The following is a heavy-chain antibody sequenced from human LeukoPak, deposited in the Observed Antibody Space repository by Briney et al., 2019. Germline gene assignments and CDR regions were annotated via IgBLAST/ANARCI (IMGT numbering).Heavy chain of an antibody. CDR3: AVGFGATPYYFDC. D-gene: IGHD3-10*01. CDR2: ISSSGSTI. Sequence: GGSLRLSCAASGFTFSGYAMSWIRQAPGKGLEWVSYISSSGSTIYYADSVKGRFTISRDNAKNSLYLQMNSLRAEDTAVYYCAVGFGATPYYFDCWGQGTLVTVSS. CDR1: GFTFSGYA. V-gene: IGHV3-11*01. J-gene: IGHJ4*02.